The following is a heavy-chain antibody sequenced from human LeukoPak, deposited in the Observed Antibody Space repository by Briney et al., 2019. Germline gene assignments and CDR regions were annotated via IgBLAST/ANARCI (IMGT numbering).Heavy chain of an antibody. Sequence: ASVKVSCKASGYTFTDYYLHWVRQPHGQGLEWMGWINPNSGGANYAENFQGRVTMTRDTSISTAYMELSSLRYDDTALYYFARGQSLNDYWGQGTLVTVSS. CDR2: INPNSGGA. J-gene: IGHJ4*02. CDR3: ARGQSLNDY. CDR1: GYTFTDYY. V-gene: IGHV1-2*02.